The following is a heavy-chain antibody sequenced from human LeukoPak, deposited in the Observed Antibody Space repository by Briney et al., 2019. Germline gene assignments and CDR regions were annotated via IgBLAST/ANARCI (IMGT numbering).Heavy chain of an antibody. CDR2: ISYDGSNK. V-gene: IGHV3-30-3*01. J-gene: IGHJ5*02. CDR3: ASAREEYNWFDP. CDR1: GFTFSSYA. Sequence: PGRSLRPSCAASGFTFSSYAMHWVRQAPGKGLEWVAVISYDGSNKYYADSVKGRFTISRDNSKNTLYLQMNSLRAEDTAVYYCASAREEYNWFDPWGQGTLVTVSS. D-gene: IGHD3-10*01.